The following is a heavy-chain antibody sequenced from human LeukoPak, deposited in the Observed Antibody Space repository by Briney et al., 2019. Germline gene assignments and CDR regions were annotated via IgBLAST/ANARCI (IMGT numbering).Heavy chain of an antibody. V-gene: IGHV3-9*01. Sequence: GGSLRLSCAASGFTFSSYAMHWVRQAPGKGLEWVSGISWNSGSIGYADSVKGRFTISRDNAKNSLYLQMNSLRAEDTALYYCAKESIAAAGTVLNWGQGTLVTVSS. CDR2: ISWNSGSI. J-gene: IGHJ4*02. D-gene: IGHD6-13*01. CDR3: AKESIAAAGTVLN. CDR1: GFTFSSYA.